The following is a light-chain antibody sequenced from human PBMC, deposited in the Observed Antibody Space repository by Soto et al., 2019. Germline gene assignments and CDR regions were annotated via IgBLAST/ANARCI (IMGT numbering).Light chain of an antibody. Sequence: EIVLTQSPGTLSLSPGERATLSCRASQSVSSSYLAWYQQKPGLAPRLLIYGASSRATGIPDRFSGSGSGTDFPLTISSLEPEDFAVYYCQQYDSSPLTVGGETKVEIK. V-gene: IGKV3-20*01. CDR2: GAS. CDR1: QSVSSSY. CDR3: QQYDSSPLT. J-gene: IGKJ4*01.